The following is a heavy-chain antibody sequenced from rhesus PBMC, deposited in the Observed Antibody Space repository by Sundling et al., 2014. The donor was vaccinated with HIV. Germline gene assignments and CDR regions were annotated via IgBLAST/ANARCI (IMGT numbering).Heavy chain of an antibody. CDR3: AKVATVNIEVDY. D-gene: IGHD4-35*01. Sequence: EVQLVESGGGLVQPGGSLRLSCAASGFTFSSYGMYWVRQAPGKGLEWISAISSGGGSTYYADSVKGRFTISRDNSKNTLSLQMNSLRAEDTAVYYCAKVATVNIEVDYWGQGVLVTVSS. CDR2: ISSGGGST. CDR1: GFTFSSYG. V-gene: IGHV3S42*01. J-gene: IGHJ4*01.